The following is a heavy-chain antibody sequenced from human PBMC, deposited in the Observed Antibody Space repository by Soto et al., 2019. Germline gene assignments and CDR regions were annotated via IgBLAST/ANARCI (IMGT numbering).Heavy chain of an antibody. D-gene: IGHD4-17*01. V-gene: IGHV5-51*03. Sequence: PGESLKISCKASGYSFTTYWIVWVRQMSGKGLEWMGAIYPGDPDTRYSPSFQGQVTISADKSISTAYLQWSSLKASDTAMYYCARLLGRYTVTKGGMDVWGQGTTVTVS. CDR2: IYPGDPDT. J-gene: IGHJ6*02. CDR1: GYSFTTYW. CDR3: ARLLGRYTVTKGGMDV.